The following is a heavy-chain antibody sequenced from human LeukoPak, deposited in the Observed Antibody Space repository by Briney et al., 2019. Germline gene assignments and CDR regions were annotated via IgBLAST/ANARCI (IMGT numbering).Heavy chain of an antibody. Sequence: GGSLRLSCAASGFPFDDYGMLWVRQAPGKGLEWVSFISWHGETTSYSDSVKGRFTISRDNAKNSLYLQMNSLRAEDTAVYYCARVHGGYPFDYWGQGTLVTVSS. CDR2: ISWHGETT. V-gene: IGHV3-43D*03. J-gene: IGHJ4*02. D-gene: IGHD2-15*01. CDR3: ARVHGGYPFDY. CDR1: GFPFDDYG.